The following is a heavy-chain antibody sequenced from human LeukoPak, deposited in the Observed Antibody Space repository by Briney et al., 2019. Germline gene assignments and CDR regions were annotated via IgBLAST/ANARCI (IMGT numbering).Heavy chain of an antibody. J-gene: IGHJ6*02. V-gene: IGHV1-46*01. CDR2: INPNGGIT. CDR3: ALWVRQAQYYYYGMDV. D-gene: IGHD3-10*01. Sequence: ASVKVSCKASGYTFSSYYMHWVRQAPGQGLEWLGIINPNGGITGYAQKFQGRVTMTRDTSTSTVYMELSSLRSEDTAVYYCALWVRQAQYYYYGMDVWGQGTTVTVSS. CDR1: GYTFSSYY.